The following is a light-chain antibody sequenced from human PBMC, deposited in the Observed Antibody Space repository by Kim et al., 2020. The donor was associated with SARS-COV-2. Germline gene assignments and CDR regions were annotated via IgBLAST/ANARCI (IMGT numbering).Light chain of an antibody. CDR1: QSVTSNY. CDR3: QQYSTSPYT. CDR2: VAS. V-gene: IGKV3-20*01. J-gene: IGKJ2*01. Sequence: EVVWTQSPGTLSVSPGERATLSCRASQSVTSNYLAWYQQKPGQTPRLLIYVASRRATGIPDRFSGSGSGTDFTLTISRLEPEDFAVYYCQQYSTSPYTFGQGTKLEI.